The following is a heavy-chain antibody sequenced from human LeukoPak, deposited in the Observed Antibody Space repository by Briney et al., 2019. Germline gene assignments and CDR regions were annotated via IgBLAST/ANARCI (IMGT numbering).Heavy chain of an antibody. CDR2: INQDGSEK. CDR1: GFTFINYL. J-gene: IGHJ4*02. D-gene: IGHD7-27*01. Sequence: GGSLRHSCAASGFTFINYLLTWVRQALGRGLQWVANINQDGSEKYYVDSVKGRFTISRDNAKNSLYLQMNSLRVEDRAVYYCARVGKSEDHFDYWGQGTLVTVSS. CDR3: ARVGKSEDHFDY. V-gene: IGHV3-7*03.